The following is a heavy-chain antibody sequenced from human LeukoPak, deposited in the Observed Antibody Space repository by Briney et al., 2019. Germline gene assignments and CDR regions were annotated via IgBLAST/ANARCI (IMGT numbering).Heavy chain of an antibody. J-gene: IGHJ3*02. CDR3: ARRAWAAAGLDAFDI. Sequence: GGSLRLSCAASGFTFSSYAMSWVRQAPGKGLEWVANIKQDGSEKYYVDSVKGRFTISRDNAKNSLYLQMNSLRAEDTAVYYCARRAWAAAGLDAFDIWGQGTMVTVSS. CDR2: IKQDGSEK. V-gene: IGHV3-7*03. D-gene: IGHD6-13*01. CDR1: GFTFSSYA.